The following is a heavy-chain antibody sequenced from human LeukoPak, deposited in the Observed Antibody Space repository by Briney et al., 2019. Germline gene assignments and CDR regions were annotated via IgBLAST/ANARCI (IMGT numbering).Heavy chain of an antibody. CDR2: MNPNSGNT. D-gene: IGHD5-18*01. CDR1: GGTFSSYA. V-gene: IGHV1-8*03. Sequence: GSSVKVSCKASGGTFSSYAINWVRQATGQGLEWMGWMNPNSGNTGYAQKFQGRVTITRNTSISTAYMELSSLRSEDTAVYYCARRRYSYGDYYYYYMDVWGKGTTVTVSS. J-gene: IGHJ6*03. CDR3: ARRRYSYGDYYYYYMDV.